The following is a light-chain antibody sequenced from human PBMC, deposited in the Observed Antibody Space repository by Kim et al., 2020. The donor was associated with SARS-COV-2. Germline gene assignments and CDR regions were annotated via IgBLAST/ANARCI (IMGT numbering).Light chain of an antibody. V-gene: IGLV3-9*01. J-gene: IGLJ2*01. CDR3: QVWDSSTVV. CDR1: NLERKN. CDR2: RNS. Sequence: SYELTQPLSVSVALGQTARVTCGGNNLERKNVHWYQQKPGQAPVLVIYRNSKRPSGIPERFSGSNSGNTATLTISRAQAGDEADYYCQVWDSSTVV.